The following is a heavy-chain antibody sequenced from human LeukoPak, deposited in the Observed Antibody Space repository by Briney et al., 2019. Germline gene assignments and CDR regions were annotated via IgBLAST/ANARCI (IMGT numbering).Heavy chain of an antibody. V-gene: IGHV4-61*03. CDR3: ARVKALRIRGNLIRDYLDY. Sequence: TASQTLSLTCIVSGGSIRSDGYHWSWIRQSPEKGLDWIVHIYYTGTPRANYNSSLNTRVTISVDTSKNHLSLELTAVTAADTAVYYCARVKALRIRGNLIRDYLDYWGQGILVTVSS. CDR2: IYYTGTPRA. J-gene: IGHJ4*02. D-gene: IGHD3-10*01. CDR1: GGSIRSDGYH.